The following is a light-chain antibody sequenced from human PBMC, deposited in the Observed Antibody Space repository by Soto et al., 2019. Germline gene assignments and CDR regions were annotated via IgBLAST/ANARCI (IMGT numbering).Light chain of an antibody. Sequence: EIVLTQSPGTLSLSPGERATLSCRASQTVSRNNLVWYQQRPGQPPRLLIYGASSRATGIPDRFSGSGSGTDFSLSISRLEPEDFAVYYCQQYGRSPLTFGGGTKVDIK. CDR2: GAS. V-gene: IGKV3-20*01. CDR1: QTVSRNN. J-gene: IGKJ4*01. CDR3: QQYGRSPLT.